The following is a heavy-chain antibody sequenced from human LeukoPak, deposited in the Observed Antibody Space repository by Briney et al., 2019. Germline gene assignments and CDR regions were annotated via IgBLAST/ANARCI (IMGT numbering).Heavy chain of an antibody. CDR2: IYSGGST. J-gene: IGHJ5*02. V-gene: IGHV3-66*02. Sequence: PGGSLRLSCAASGFTISSNYMSWVRQAPGKGLEWVSVIYSGGSTYYADSVKGRFTISRDNSKNTLYLQMNSLRAEDTAVYYCARGLVGSSGNWFGPWGQGTLVTVSS. CDR1: GFTISSNY. D-gene: IGHD6-6*01. CDR3: ARGLVGSSGNWFGP.